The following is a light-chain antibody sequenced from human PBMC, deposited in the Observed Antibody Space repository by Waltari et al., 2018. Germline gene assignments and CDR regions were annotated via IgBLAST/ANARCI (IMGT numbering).Light chain of an antibody. CDR2: WAS. CDR3: QQCYSTPYT. Sequence: DIVMTQSPDSLAVSLGERVTINCRSSQNLLYNLDNKNYLAWFQQKPGQPPKLLIYWASTRESGVPDRFSGSGSGTEFTLTISSLQAADVAVYYCQQCYSTPYTFGQGTKLEIK. J-gene: IGKJ2*01. CDR1: QNLLYNLDNKNY. V-gene: IGKV4-1*01.